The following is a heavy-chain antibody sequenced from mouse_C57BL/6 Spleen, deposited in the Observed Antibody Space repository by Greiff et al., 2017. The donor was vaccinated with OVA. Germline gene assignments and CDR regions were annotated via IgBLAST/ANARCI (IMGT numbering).Heavy chain of an antibody. CDR3: ARYYGSHYYAMDY. V-gene: IGHV1-69*01. J-gene: IGHJ4*01. CDR2: IDPSDSYT. Sequence: QVQLKQPGAELVMPGASVKLSCKASGYTFTSYWMHWVKQRPGQGLEWIGEIDPSDSYTNYNQKFKGKSTWTVDKSSSTADMQLISLTSEDSAVYYCARYYGSHYYAMDYWGQGTSVTVSS. D-gene: IGHD1-1*01. CDR1: GYTFTSYW.